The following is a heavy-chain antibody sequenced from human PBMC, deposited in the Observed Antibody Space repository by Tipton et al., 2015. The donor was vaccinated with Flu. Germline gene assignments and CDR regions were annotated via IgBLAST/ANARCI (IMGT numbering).Heavy chain of an antibody. D-gene: IGHD3-9*01. Sequence: TLSLTCTVSGGSISSYYWSWIRQPPGKGLEWIGYIYYSGSTNYNPSLKSRVTISVDTSKNQFSLKLSSVTAADTAVYYCARTYFDWLKSFDIWGQGTMVTVSS. J-gene: IGHJ3*02. V-gene: IGHV4-59*01. CDR2: IYYSGST. CDR1: GGSISSYY. CDR3: ARTYFDWLKSFDI.